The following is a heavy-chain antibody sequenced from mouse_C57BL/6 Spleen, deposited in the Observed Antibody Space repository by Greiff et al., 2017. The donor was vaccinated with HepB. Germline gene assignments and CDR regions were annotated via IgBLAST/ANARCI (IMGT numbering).Heavy chain of an antibody. J-gene: IGHJ3*01. V-gene: IGHV1-81*01. Sequence: QVQLQQSGAELARPGASVKLSCKASGYTFTSYGISWVKQRTGQGLEWIGEIYPRSGNTYYNEKFKGKATLTADKSSSTAYMELRSLTSEDSAVYFCARGGYYSNYEEVFFAYWGQGTLVTVSA. D-gene: IGHD2-5*01. CDR1: GYTFTSYG. CDR2: IYPRSGNT. CDR3: ARGGYYSNYEEVFFAY.